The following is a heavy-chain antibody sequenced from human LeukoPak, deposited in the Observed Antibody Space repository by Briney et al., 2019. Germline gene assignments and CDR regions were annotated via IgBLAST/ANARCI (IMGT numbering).Heavy chain of an antibody. CDR3: ARLSTSATSTAWFDP. J-gene: IGHJ5*02. CDR2: IYPSGST. D-gene: IGHD5/OR15-5a*01. Sequence: SETLSLTCTVSGGSISSYYWSWIRQPPGKGLKGFGYIYPSGSTNYNPSLKGRVTISVDTSKNQFSLKLSSVTAADTAVYFCARLSTSATSTAWFDPWGQGTLVTVSS. CDR1: GGSISSYY. V-gene: IGHV4-4*09.